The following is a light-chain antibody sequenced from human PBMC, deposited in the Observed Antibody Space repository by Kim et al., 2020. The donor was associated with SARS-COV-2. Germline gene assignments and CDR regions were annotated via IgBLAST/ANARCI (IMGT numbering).Light chain of an antibody. Sequence: AAGGDRVTSTCRASQSISSWLAWYQQKPGKAPKLLIYKASSLESGVPSRFSGSGSGTEFTLTISSLQPDDFATYYCQQYNSYPLTFGGGTKVDIK. J-gene: IGKJ4*01. CDR1: QSISSW. V-gene: IGKV1-5*03. CDR2: KAS. CDR3: QQYNSYPLT.